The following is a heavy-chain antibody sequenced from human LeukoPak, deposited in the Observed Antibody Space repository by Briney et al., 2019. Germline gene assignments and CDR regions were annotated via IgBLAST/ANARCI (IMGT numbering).Heavy chain of an antibody. Sequence: PGGSLRLSCAASGFTFSSYAMRWVRQAPGKGLEWVSSITGSGDSTYYADSVKGRFTISRDNSKNTLYLQMNSLRAEDTAVYYCAKPYYGSGSYYGFNYYAFDYWGQGTLVTVSS. CDR1: GFTFSSYA. D-gene: IGHD3-10*01. CDR2: ITGSGDST. CDR3: AKPYYGSGSYYGFNYYAFDY. J-gene: IGHJ4*02. V-gene: IGHV3-23*01.